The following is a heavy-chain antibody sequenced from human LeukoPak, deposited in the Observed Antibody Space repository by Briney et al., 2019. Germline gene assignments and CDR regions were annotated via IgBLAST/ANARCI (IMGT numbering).Heavy chain of an antibody. CDR1: GFTFSSYA. V-gene: IGHV3-33*06. CDR2: IWHNGSNQ. D-gene: IGHD5-24*01. Sequence: GRSLRLSCAASGFTFSSYAMHWVRQTPGKGLEWVAVIWHNGSNQTYTDSVKGRFTISRDNSKNTLDLHMNSLRAEDTAVYYCAKDGGIKRWLQLPNWFDPWGQGTLVTVSS. J-gene: IGHJ5*02. CDR3: AKDGGIKRWLQLPNWFDP.